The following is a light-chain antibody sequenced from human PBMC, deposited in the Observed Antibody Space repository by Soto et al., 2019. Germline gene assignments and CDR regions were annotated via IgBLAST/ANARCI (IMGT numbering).Light chain of an antibody. CDR1: QSVLYISNNKNY. J-gene: IGKJ1*01. Sequence: DIVMTQSPDSLAVSLGERATINCKSSQSVLYISNNKNYLAWYQQKPGQPPKLLIYWASTRESGVPDRFSGSGSGTDFTLTISGLQAEDVAVYYCQQYNNWPPWTFGQGTKVDIK. CDR3: QQYNNWPPWT. V-gene: IGKV4-1*01. CDR2: WAS.